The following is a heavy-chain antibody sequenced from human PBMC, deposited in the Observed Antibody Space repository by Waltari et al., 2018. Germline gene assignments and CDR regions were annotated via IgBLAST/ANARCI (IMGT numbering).Heavy chain of an antibody. CDR2: IRGSGGDT. J-gene: IGHJ4*02. CDR3: AKSLGDTYGRYPMDY. D-gene: IGHD3-10*01. CDR1: GFTFSGYT. V-gene: IGHV3-23*01. Sequence: EVQLLESGGGLVQPGGSLRLSCAASGFTFSGYTMTWVRQAPGKGLEWVSNIRGSGGDTYYADSVKGRFTISRDNSRNTLYLQMNTLRAGDTAVYYCAKSLGDTYGRYPMDYWGQGTLVTVSS.